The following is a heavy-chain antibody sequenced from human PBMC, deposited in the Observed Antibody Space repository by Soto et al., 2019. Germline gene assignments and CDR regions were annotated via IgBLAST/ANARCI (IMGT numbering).Heavy chain of an antibody. J-gene: IGHJ4*01. D-gene: IGHD3-10*01. V-gene: IGHV3-48*02. CDR2: ISISDATI. Sequence: HPGGSLRLSCISSGFTFSTYTMNWARQAPGKGLEWVAYISISDATINYADSVKGRFTISRDNAQSSLYLQMNSLKDEDTAVYYCARDYYYAFEYWGQGILVTVS. CDR3: ARDYYYAFEY. CDR1: GFTFSTYT.